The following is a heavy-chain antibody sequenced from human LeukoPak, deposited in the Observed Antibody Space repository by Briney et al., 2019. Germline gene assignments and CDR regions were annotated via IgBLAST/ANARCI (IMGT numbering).Heavy chain of an antibody. J-gene: IGHJ4*02. V-gene: IGHV3-23*01. D-gene: IGHD2-21*01. Sequence: GGSLRLSCVGSGFTFRSHAMSWVRQAPEKGLEFVSGIYENGGTTYYADSVKGGFSISRDNSKNTLYLQMDSLRGEDTAVYYCAKDFRIGYSAHFDYWGQGALVTVSS. CDR1: GFTFRSHA. CDR3: AKDFRIGYSAHFDY. CDR2: IYENGGTT.